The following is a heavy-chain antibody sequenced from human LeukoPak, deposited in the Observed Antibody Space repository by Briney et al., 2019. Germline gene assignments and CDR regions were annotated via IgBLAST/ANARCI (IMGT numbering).Heavy chain of an antibody. CDR1: GYTFTDYY. Sequence: ASVNVSCKASGYTFTDYYIHWVRQAPGQGLEWMGWIKPSSGDTRYAQKFQGRVTVTRDTSINTAYMEMSRLTSDDTATYSCARRYCSSISCYSDYWGQGTPVTVSS. D-gene: IGHD2-2*01. J-gene: IGHJ4*02. CDR3: ARRYCSSISCYSDY. CDR2: IKPSSGDT. V-gene: IGHV1-2*02.